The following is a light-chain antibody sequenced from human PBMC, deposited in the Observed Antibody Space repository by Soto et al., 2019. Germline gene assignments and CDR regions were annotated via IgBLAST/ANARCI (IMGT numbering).Light chain of an antibody. Sequence: QSALTQPASVSGSPGQSITISCAGTSSDVGSYDYVCWYQQHPGKAPKLMIYGVTNRPSGVSSRFSGSKSGNTASLTISGLQAEDEADYYCSLYTTTSALGVVFGGGTKLTVL. CDR3: SLYTTTSALGVV. CDR1: SSDVGSYDY. CDR2: GVT. J-gene: IGLJ2*01. V-gene: IGLV2-14*01.